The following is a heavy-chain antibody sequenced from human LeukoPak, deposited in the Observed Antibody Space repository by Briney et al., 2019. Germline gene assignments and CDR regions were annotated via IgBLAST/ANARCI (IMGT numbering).Heavy chain of an antibody. Sequence: NTSQTLSLTCTVSGGSISSGSYYWSWIRQPAGKGLEWIGRIYTSGSTNYNPSLKSRVTISVDTSKNQFSLKLSSVTAADTAVYYCARGGYYPDYWGQGTLVTVSS. CDR2: IYTSGST. CDR3: ARGGYYPDY. J-gene: IGHJ4*02. V-gene: IGHV4-61*02. D-gene: IGHD3-22*01. CDR1: GGSISSGSYY.